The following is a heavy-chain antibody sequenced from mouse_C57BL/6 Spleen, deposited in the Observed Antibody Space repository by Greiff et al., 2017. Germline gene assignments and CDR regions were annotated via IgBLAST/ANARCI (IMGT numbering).Heavy chain of an antibody. J-gene: IGHJ4*01. V-gene: IGHV5-16*01. CDR1: GFTFSDYY. CDR2: INYDGSST. CDR3: ARGGGHYYAMDY. Sequence: EVHLVESEGGLVQPGSSMKLSCTASGFTFSDYYMAWVRQVPEKGLEWVANINYDGSSTYYLDSLKSRFIISRDNAKNILYLQMSSLKSEDTATYYCARGGGHYYAMDYWGQGTSVTVSS.